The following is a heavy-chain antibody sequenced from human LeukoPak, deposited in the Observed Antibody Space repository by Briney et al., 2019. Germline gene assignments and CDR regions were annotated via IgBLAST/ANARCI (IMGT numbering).Heavy chain of an antibody. V-gene: IGHV3-30*18. J-gene: IGHJ5*02. CDR3: AKDSGGGSGSYLWFDP. Sequence: GGSLRLSCAASGFTFSNNYMMWVRQAPGKGLEWVAVISYDGSNKYYADSVKGRFTISRDNSKNTLYLQMNSLRAEDTAAYYCAKDSGGGSGSYLWFDPWGQGTLVTVSS. D-gene: IGHD3-10*01. CDR2: ISYDGSNK. CDR1: GFTFSNNY.